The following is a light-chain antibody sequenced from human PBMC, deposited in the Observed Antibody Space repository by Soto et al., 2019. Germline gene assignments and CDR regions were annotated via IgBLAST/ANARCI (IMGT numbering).Light chain of an antibody. J-gene: IGKJ5*01. Sequence: DSVMPQSPDSLALTLGYLAPISCQSSQSFLFSPNNKSYLGWYQQKPGQNPKMLIYWDSIRESRLHDRFSGSGSGTDFTLTISRLQADDVAVYYCQQYYSDIPVGHGTRLELK. CDR2: WDS. CDR1: QSFLFSPNNKSY. V-gene: IGKV4-1*01. CDR3: QQYYSDIP.